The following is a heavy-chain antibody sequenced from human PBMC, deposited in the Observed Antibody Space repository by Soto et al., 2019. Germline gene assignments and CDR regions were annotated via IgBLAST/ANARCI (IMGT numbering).Heavy chain of an antibody. Sequence: GASVKVSCKASGGTFSSYAISWVRQAPGQGLEWMGGIIPIFGTANYAQKFQGRVTITADKSTSTAYMELSSLRSEDTAVYYCARDLAKQLVPRWLDPWGQGPLVTVYS. J-gene: IGHJ5*02. D-gene: IGHD6-13*01. V-gene: IGHV1-69*06. CDR2: IIPIFGTA. CDR3: ARDLAKQLVPRWLDP. CDR1: GGTFSSYA.